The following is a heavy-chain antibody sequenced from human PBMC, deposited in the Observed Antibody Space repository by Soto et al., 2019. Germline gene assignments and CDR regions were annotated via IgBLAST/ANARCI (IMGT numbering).Heavy chain of an antibody. CDR1: GASISGHY. CDR2: IHSAGGT. J-gene: IGHJ4*02. V-gene: IGHV4-4*07. Sequence: SETLSLTCSVSGASISGHYWNWFRQLAGKPLEWIGRIHSAGGTNYNVPLTSRVTMSVDTSKNQLSLKLSSVTAADTAVYYCARISGGPICWGQGTLVTVSS. CDR3: ARISGGPIC.